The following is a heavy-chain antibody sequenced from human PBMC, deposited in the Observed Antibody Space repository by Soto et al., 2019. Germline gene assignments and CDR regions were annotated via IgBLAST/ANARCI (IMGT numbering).Heavy chain of an antibody. D-gene: IGHD6-19*01. CDR2: ISAYNGNT. V-gene: IGHV1-18*04. Sequence: GASVKVSCKASGYTFTSYGISWVRQAPGQGLEWMGWISAYNGNTNYAQKLQGRVTMTTDTFTSTAYMELRSLRSDDTAVYYCARRPSIAVAGTFYYYVMAVWGQGTTVTVSS. J-gene: IGHJ6*02. CDR3: ARRPSIAVAGTFYYYVMAV. CDR1: GYTFTSYG.